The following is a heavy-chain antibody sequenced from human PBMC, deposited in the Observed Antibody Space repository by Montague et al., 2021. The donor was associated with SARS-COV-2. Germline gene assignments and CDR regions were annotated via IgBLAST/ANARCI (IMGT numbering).Heavy chain of an antibody. Sequence: SETLSLTCSVSGGSMKSYYWTWVRHSPGKGLQWIGNAYYSGSTSXXPSLQSRLTMTVDTSKNQFTLRLMSVTAADSAVYYCARVEGMIGGITHFDYWGQGLPVTVSS. V-gene: IGHV4-59*01. CDR2: AYYSGST. CDR3: ARVEGMIGGITHFDY. D-gene: IGHD2-21*01. CDR1: GGSMKSYY. J-gene: IGHJ4*02.